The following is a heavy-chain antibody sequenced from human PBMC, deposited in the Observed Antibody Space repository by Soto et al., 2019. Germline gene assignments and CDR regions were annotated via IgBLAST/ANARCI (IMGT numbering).Heavy chain of an antibody. CDR2: ISYDGSNK. Sequence: QVQLEESGGGGVQPGTSLRLSCAASGFTFSNYAMYWVRQAPGKGLQWVALISYDGSNKYYADSVKGRFTISRDNSKNALYLQMNSLTDGDTAGYYFARGGVVDPSFDDWGQGTLLNV. CDR1: GFTFSNYA. V-gene: IGHV3-30-3*01. CDR3: ARGGVVDPSFDD. J-gene: IGHJ4*02. D-gene: IGHD2-2*01.